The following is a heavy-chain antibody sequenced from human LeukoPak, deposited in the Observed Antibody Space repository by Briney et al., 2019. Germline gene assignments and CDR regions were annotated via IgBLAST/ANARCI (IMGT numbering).Heavy chain of an antibody. CDR2: IKQDGSEK. Sequence: GGSLRLSCAASGFTFSSYWMSWVRQAPGKGLEWVANIKQDGSEKHYVDSVKGRFTIYRDNAKNSLYLQMNSLRAEDTAVYYCARDLGHYGSGGNDYWGQGTLVTVSS. D-gene: IGHD3-10*01. V-gene: IGHV3-7*01. CDR3: ARDLGHYGSGGNDY. J-gene: IGHJ4*02. CDR1: GFTFSSYW.